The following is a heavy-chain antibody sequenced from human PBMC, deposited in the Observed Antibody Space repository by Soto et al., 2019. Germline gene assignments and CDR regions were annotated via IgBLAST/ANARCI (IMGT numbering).Heavy chain of an antibody. Sequence: GGSLRLSCAASGFTFSSYGMHWVRQAPGKGLEWVAVISYDGSNKYYADSVKGQLTISRDNSTNTLYLQMNSLRAEDTAVYYCAKNALWPNYYDSSGYFFDALDIWGQETMVTVSS. V-gene: IGHV3-30*18. D-gene: IGHD3-22*01. CDR2: ISYDGSNK. CDR1: GFTFSSYG. J-gene: IGHJ3*02. CDR3: AKNALWPNYYDSSGYFFDALDI.